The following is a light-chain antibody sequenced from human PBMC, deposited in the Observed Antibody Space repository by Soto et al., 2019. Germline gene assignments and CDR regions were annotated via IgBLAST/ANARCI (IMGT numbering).Light chain of an antibody. J-gene: IGKJ1*01. Sequence: VLTQSPGTLSLSPGERATLSCRASQSVSSSYLAWYQQKPGQAPRLLIYGASSRATGIPDRFSGSGSGTDFTLTISRLEPEDFAVYYCQQYGSSSTFGQGTKVDIK. CDR1: QSVSSSY. V-gene: IGKV3-20*01. CDR3: QQYGSSST. CDR2: GAS.